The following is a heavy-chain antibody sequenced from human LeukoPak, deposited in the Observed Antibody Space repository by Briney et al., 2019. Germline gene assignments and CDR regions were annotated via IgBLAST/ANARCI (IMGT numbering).Heavy chain of an antibody. J-gene: IGHJ6*02. Sequence: ASGTLSLTCAVSGVSISSNNWWSWVRQPPGEGLEWIGEIYHSGSTDYNPSLKSRVTISVDTTKNQFSLKLSSVTAADTAVYYCARGFGFLEWLLKGYYYYGLDVWGPGTTVTVSS. CDR2: IYHSGST. CDR3: ARGFGFLEWLLKGYYYYGLDV. V-gene: IGHV4-4*02. CDR1: GVSISSNNW. D-gene: IGHD3-3*01.